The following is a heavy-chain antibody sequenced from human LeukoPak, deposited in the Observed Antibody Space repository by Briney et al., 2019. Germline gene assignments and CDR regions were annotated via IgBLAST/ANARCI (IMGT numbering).Heavy chain of an antibody. Sequence: GGSLRLSCAASGFTFSSYEMNWVRQAPGKGLEWVSYISSSGSTIYYADSVKGRLTISRDNAKNSLYLQMNSLRAEDTAVYYCARDRVAAAGDPDDAFDIWGQGTMVTVSS. D-gene: IGHD6-13*01. J-gene: IGHJ3*02. CDR1: GFTFSSYE. CDR2: ISSSGSTI. V-gene: IGHV3-48*03. CDR3: ARDRVAAAGDPDDAFDI.